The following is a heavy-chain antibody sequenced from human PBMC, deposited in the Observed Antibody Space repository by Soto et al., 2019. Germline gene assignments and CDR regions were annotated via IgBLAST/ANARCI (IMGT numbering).Heavy chain of an antibody. CDR2: ISSSSSYI. D-gene: IGHD3-9*01. V-gene: IGHV3-21*01. Sequence: GGSLRLSCAASGFTFSSYSMNWVRQAPGKGLEWVSSISSSSSYIYYADSVKGRFTISRDNAKNSLYLQMNSLRAEDTAVYYCARDDLAIRYFDWSHVFDYCGQGTLVTVSS. CDR1: GFTFSSYS. CDR3: ARDDLAIRYFDWSHVFDY. J-gene: IGHJ4*02.